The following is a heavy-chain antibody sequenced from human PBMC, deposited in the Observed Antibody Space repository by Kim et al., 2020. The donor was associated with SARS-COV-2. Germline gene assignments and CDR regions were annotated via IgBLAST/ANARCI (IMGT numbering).Heavy chain of an antibody. J-gene: IGHJ6*02. CDR1: GFTFSSYS. Sequence: GGSLRLSCAASGFTFSSYSMNWVRQAPGKGLEWVSSISSSSSYIYYADSVKGRFTISRDNAKNSLYLQMNSLRAEDTAVYYCARVGLGRRVVVPAAIWHYYGMDVWGQGTTVTVSS. CDR3: ARVGLGRRVVVPAAIWHYYGMDV. D-gene: IGHD2-2*02. V-gene: IGHV3-21*01. CDR2: ISSSSSYI.